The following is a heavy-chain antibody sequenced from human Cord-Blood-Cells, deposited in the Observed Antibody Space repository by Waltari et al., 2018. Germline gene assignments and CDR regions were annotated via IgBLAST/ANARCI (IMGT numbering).Heavy chain of an antibody. CDR1: GFTFDDYA. J-gene: IGHJ3*02. V-gene: IGHV3-9*03. CDR3: AKGFGELLPDAFDI. CDR2: ISWNSGSI. D-gene: IGHD3-10*01. Sequence: EVQLVESGGGLVQPGRSLRLSCAASGFTFDDYAMHWVRQAPGKGLEWVSGISWNSGSIGYADSGKGRFTISRDNAKNSLYLQMNSLRAEDMALYYCAKGFGELLPDAFDIWGQGTMVTVSS.